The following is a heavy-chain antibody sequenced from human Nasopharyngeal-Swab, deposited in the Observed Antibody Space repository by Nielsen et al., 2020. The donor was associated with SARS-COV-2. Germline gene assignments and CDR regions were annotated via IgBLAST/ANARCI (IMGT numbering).Heavy chain of an antibody. CDR2: IYWNESK. D-gene: IGHD3-3*01. V-gene: IGHV2-5*01. Sequence: WIRQPPGKALEWLALIYWNESKGYKPTLNNRLTITKDTSENQVVLTMTNVDSMDTATYYCAHRAINDVWSGYDFDYWGQGILVTVSS. J-gene: IGHJ4*02. CDR3: AHRAINDVWSGYDFDY.